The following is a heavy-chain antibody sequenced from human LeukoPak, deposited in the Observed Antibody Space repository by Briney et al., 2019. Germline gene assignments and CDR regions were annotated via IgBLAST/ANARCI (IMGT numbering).Heavy chain of an antibody. J-gene: IGHJ6*02. V-gene: IGHV3-23*01. CDR2: ITKNGDTT. CDR1: GFSFSAFG. CDR3: TKDYCGRFCSAV. Sequence: GGSLRLSCAASGFSFSAFGMNWVRRAPGKGLEWVSTITKNGDTTYYVDSVKGRFTISRDNSKNTLYLQMNSLRAEDTAKYYCTKDYCGRFCSAVWGQGTTVIVSS. D-gene: IGHD3-3*01.